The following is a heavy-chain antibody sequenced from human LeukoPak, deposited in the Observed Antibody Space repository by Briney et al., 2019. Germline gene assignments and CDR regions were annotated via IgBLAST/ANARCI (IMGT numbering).Heavy chain of an antibody. D-gene: IGHD3-16*01. J-gene: IGHJ4*02. Sequence: GGSLRLSCAASGFTFSSYAMHWVRQAPGKGLEWVAFIRYDGSNKYYADSVKGRFTISRDNSKNTLYLQMNSLRAEDTAVYYCAKGMNTYYDYVPNLDYWGQGTLVTVSS. CDR3: AKGMNTYYDYVPNLDY. CDR1: GFTFSSYA. CDR2: IRYDGSNK. V-gene: IGHV3-30*02.